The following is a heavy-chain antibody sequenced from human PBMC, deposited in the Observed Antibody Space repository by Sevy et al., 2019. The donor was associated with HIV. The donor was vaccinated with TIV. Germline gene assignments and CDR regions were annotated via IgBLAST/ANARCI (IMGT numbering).Heavy chain of an antibody. Sequence: GGSLRLSCATSGFPFSNYAMSWVRQAPGKGLEWVSTLIGGGSRTYYADSVTGRFIISRDNSRNTLYLQRNSLRAEDTAIYYCAKRRGQSGLSGGGANFGMDVCGRGTTVTVSS. D-gene: IGHD2-8*02. J-gene: IGHJ6*02. V-gene: IGHV3-23*01. CDR3: AKRRGQSGLSGGGANFGMDV. CDR2: LIGGGSRT. CDR1: GFPFSNYA.